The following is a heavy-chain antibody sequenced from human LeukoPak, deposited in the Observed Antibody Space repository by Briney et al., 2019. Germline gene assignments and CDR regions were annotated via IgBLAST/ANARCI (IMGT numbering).Heavy chain of an antibody. V-gene: IGHV3-53*01. Sequence: TGGSLRLSCAVSGFTVSSNYMSWVRQAPGKGLEWVSVIYSGGDTYYADSVKGRFTISRHNSKNTLYLQMNSLRAEDTAVYYCAKGPRTTYSPFDYWGQGTLVTVSS. CDR1: GFTVSSNY. CDR2: IYSGGDT. CDR3: AKGPRTTYSPFDY. J-gene: IGHJ4*02. D-gene: IGHD2-15*01.